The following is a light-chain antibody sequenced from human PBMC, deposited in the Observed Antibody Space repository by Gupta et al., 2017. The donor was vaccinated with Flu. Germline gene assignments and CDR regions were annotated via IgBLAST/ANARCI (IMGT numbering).Light chain of an antibody. Sequence: QSALTQPASVSGSPGQSITISCTGTSSDVGAYNHVSWYQQHPGKAPKLMIYEVTNRPSGVSDRFSGSKSDNTASLTISGLQAEDEADYYCSSYTRTTTWVFGGGTKLTGL. CDR3: SSYTRTTTWV. V-gene: IGLV2-14*01. CDR2: EVT. CDR1: SSDVGAYNH. J-gene: IGLJ3*02.